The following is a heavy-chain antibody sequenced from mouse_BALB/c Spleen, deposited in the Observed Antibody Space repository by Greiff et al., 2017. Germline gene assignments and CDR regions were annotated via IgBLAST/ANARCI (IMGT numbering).Heavy chain of an antibody. V-gene: IGHV5-6-2*01. CDR3: ARRGGYDGYYFDY. Sequence: EVQVVESGGGLVKLGGSLKLSCAASGFTFSSYYMSWVRQTPEKRLELVAAINSNGGSTYYPDTVKGRFTISRDNAKNTLYLQMSSLKSEDTALYYCARRGGYDGYYFDYWGQGTTLTVSS. CDR1: GFTFSSYY. D-gene: IGHD2-2*01. CDR2: INSNGGST. J-gene: IGHJ2*01.